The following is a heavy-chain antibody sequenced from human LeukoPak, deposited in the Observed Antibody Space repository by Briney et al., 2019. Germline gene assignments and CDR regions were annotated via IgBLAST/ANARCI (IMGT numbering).Heavy chain of an antibody. J-gene: IGHJ4*02. CDR2: IKQDGSEK. V-gene: IGHV3-7*01. D-gene: IGHD3-3*01. CDR1: GFPFSRYW. CDR3: ARVGYYDFWSGYY. Sequence: GGSLRLSCAASGFPFSRYWMSWVRQAPGKGLEWVANIKQDGSEKYYVDSVKGRFTISRDNAKNSLYLQMSSLRAEDTAVYYYARVGYYDFWSGYYWGQGTLVTVSS.